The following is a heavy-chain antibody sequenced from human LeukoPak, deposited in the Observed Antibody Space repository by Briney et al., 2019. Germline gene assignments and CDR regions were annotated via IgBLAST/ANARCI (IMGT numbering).Heavy chain of an antibody. Sequence: PSETLSLTCTVSGGSVSSGSYYWSWIRQPPGKGLEWIGYIYYSGSTNYNPSLKSRVTISVDTSKNQFSLKLSSVTAADTAVYYCARAKAVADYFDYWAREPWSPSPQ. V-gene: IGHV4-61*01. CDR2: IYYSGST. CDR1: GGSVSSGSYY. D-gene: IGHD6-19*01. CDR3: ARAKAVADYFDY. J-gene: IGHJ4*02.